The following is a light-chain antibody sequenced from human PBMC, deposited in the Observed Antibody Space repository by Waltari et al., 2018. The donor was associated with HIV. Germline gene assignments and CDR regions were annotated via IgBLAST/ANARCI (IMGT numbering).Light chain of an antibody. CDR2: EVS. CDR1: SSDLDNFKS. CDR3: MSYISSATPE. J-gene: IGLJ3*02. Sequence: QSALTQPASVSGSPGHSLTISCTGTSSDLDNFKSVSWYQHHPGKAPKVIIYEVSNRPSGVSYRFSGSKSGHTASLTISGLQAEDEADYFCMSYISSATPEFGGGTKLTVL. V-gene: IGLV2-14*01.